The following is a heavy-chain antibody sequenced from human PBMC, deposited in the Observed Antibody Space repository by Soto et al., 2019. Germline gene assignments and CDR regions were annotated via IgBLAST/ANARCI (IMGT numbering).Heavy chain of an antibody. D-gene: IGHD6-19*01. CDR2: TYYMGST. Sequence: SETLSLTCTVSGGSISSYYWSWIRQPPGKGLEGIGYTYYMGSTNYNPPLRGRVTISVETSKNQFSLKLSSVTAADTAVYYCARLAVAGFDYWGQGTLVTVSS. J-gene: IGHJ4*02. CDR3: ARLAVAGFDY. V-gene: IGHV4-59*01. CDR1: GGSISSYY.